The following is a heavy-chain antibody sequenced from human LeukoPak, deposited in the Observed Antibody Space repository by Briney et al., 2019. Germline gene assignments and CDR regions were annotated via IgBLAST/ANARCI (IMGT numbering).Heavy chain of an antibody. CDR3: AREVRRYCSSTSCYKSYYFDY. V-gene: IGHV4-39*07. Sequence: SETLSLTCTVSGGSISSSSYYWGWIRQPPGKGLEWIGSIYYSGSTYYNPSLKSRVTISVDTSKNQFSLKLSSVTAADTAVYYCAREVRRYCSSTSCYKSYYFDYWGQGTPVTVSS. D-gene: IGHD2-2*02. J-gene: IGHJ4*02. CDR1: GGSISSSSYY. CDR2: IYYSGST.